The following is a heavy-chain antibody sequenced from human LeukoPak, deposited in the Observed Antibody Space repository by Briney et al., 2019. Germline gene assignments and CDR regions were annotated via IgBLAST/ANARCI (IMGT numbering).Heavy chain of an antibody. CDR2: ISSSGSTI. J-gene: IGHJ6*02. D-gene: IGHD6-19*01. CDR1: GFTSSSYE. V-gene: IGHV3-48*03. CDR3: SRERVAVAGTVAPYYYYGMDV. Sequence: GGSLRLSCAASGFTSSSYEMNWVRQAPGKGLEWVSYISSSGSTIYYADSVKGRFTISRDNAKNSLYLQMNSLRAEDTAVYYCSRERVAVAGTVAPYYYYGMDVWGQGTTVTVSS.